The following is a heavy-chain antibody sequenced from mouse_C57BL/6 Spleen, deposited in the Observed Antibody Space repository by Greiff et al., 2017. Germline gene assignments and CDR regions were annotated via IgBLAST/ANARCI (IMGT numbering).Heavy chain of an antibody. CDR3: ARYWDEGDYYAMDY. V-gene: IGHV1-55*01. Sequence: QVQLQQPGAELVKPGASVKLSCKASGYTFTSYWLTWVKQRPGQGLEWIGDIYPGSGSTNYNEKFKSKATLTVDTSSSTAYMQLSSLTSEDSAVYYCARYWDEGDYYAMDYWGQGTSVTVSS. J-gene: IGHJ4*01. CDR1: GYTFTSYW. CDR2: IYPGSGST. D-gene: IGHD4-1*01.